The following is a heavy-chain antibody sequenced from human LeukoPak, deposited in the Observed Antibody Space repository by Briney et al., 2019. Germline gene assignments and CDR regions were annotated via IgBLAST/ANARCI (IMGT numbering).Heavy chain of an antibody. CDR3: ASNIVVVPAANDY. Sequence: GGSLRLSCAASGFTFSSYGMHWVRQAPAKGLEWVAFIRYDGSNKYYADSVKGRFTISRDNSKDTLYLQMNSLRAEDTAVYYCASNIVVVPAANDYWGQGTLVTVSS. J-gene: IGHJ4*02. V-gene: IGHV3-30*02. CDR2: IRYDGSNK. CDR1: GFTFSSYG. D-gene: IGHD2-2*01.